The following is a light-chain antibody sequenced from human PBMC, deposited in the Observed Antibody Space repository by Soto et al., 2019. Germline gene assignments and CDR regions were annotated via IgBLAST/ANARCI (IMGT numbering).Light chain of an antibody. CDR2: KAS. J-gene: IGKJ1*01. V-gene: IGKV1-5*03. CDR1: QSISSW. Sequence: DIQMTQSPSTLSASVGDRVTITCWASQSISSWLAWYQQKPGKAPKLLIYKASSLESGVPSRFSGSGSGTEFTLTISSLQPDDFATYYCQQYNSFSWTFDQGTKVEIK. CDR3: QQYNSFSWT.